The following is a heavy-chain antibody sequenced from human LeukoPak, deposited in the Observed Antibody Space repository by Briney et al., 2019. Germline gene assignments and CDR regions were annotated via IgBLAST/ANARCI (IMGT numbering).Heavy chain of an antibody. CDR1: GGSITTIPYN. D-gene: IGHD3-9*01. J-gene: IGHJ5*01. CDR3: ARHPTGYPNWFDS. Sequence: SETLSVTCTVSGGSITTIPYNWGWIRQPPGKGLEWIGTIAYVGTTYYEPSLKSRVTMSIDTSKNQFSLNLNSATAADTAVYYCARHPTGYPNWFDSWGQGILVIVSS. CDR2: IAYVGTT. V-gene: IGHV4-39*01.